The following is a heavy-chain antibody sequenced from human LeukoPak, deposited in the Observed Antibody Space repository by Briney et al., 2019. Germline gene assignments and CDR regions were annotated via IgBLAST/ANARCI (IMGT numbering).Heavy chain of an antibody. CDR3: ARWYVQWRLDP. CDR1: EYAFTAYY. V-gene: IGHV1-2*02. D-gene: IGHD3-10*02. Sequence: GASVKVSCTPSEYAFTAYYVHWVRQAPGQGLEWMGWSNPTSGGTNYAQKFQGRVTMTRDTSISTAYMELSRLRSDDTAVYYCARWYVQWRLDPWGQGTLDTVSS. J-gene: IGHJ5*02. CDR2: SNPTSGGT.